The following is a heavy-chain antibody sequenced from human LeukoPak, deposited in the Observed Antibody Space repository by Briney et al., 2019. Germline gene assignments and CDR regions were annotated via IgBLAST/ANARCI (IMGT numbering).Heavy chain of an antibody. CDR2: IRYDGSNK. CDR1: GFTFSSYG. V-gene: IGHV3-30*02. CDR3: AKASRSYGSGSYISPFDY. Sequence: GGSLRLSCAASGFTFSSYGMHWVRQAPGKGLEWVAFIRYDGSNKYYADSVKGRFTISRDNSKNTLYLQMNSLRAEDKAVYYCAKASRSYGSGSYISPFDYWGQGTLVTVSS. J-gene: IGHJ4*02. D-gene: IGHD3-10*01.